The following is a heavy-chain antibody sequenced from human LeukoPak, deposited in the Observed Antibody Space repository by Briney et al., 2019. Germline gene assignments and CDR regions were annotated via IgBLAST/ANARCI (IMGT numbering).Heavy chain of an antibody. V-gene: IGHV3-23*01. Sequence: PGGSLRLSCAASGFTFSDYYMSWVRQAPGKGLEWVSGIGDSGESTYYADFVKGRFTISRDNSKNALYLQMNSLRAEDTAIYYCAKDLIAVAGTFDYWGQGTLVTVSS. CDR2: IGDSGEST. CDR1: GFTFSDYY. CDR3: AKDLIAVAGTFDY. D-gene: IGHD6-19*01. J-gene: IGHJ4*02.